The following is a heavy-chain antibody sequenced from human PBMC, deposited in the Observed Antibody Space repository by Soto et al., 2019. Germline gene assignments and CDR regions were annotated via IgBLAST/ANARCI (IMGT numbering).Heavy chain of an antibody. CDR2: IIPILGIA. CDR3: ARVKGITMVRGRDAFDI. D-gene: IGHD3-10*01. J-gene: IGHJ3*02. V-gene: IGHV1-69*02. CDR1: GGTFSSYT. Sequence: QVQLVQSGAEVKKPGSSVKVYCKASGGTFSSYTISWVRQAPGQGLEWMGRIIPILGIANYAQKFQGRVTITADKSTSTAYMELSSLRSEDTAVYYCARVKGITMVRGRDAFDIWGQGTMVTVSS.